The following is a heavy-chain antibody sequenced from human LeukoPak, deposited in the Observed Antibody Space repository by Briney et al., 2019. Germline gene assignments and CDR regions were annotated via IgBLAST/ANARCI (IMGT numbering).Heavy chain of an antibody. CDR3: ARDPRPLRITMMVGGVGFDY. CDR2: ISAYNGNT. D-gene: IGHD3-22*01. Sequence: GASVKVSCKASGYTFTSYGISWVRQAPGQGLEWMGWISAYNGNTNYAQKLQGRVTMTTDTSTSTAYMELRSLRSDDTAVYYCARDPRPLRITMMVGGVGFDYWGQGTLVTVSS. J-gene: IGHJ4*02. CDR1: GYTFTSYG. V-gene: IGHV1-18*01.